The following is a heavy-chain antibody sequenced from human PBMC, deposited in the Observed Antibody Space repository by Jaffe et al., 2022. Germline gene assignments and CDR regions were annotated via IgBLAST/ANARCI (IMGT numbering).Heavy chain of an antibody. D-gene: IGHD3-3*01. J-gene: IGHJ6*03. CDR3: AREDTSYYDFWSGDYRKYYYYYMDV. CDR2: VKQDGSEK. CDR1: GFTFSSYS. Sequence: EVQLVESGGGLVQPGGSLRLSCVASGFTFSSYSMSWVRQAPEKGLEWVANVKQDGSEKYYVDSVKGRFTISRDNAKNSLYLQMTSLRAEDTAVYYCAREDTSYYDFWSGDYRKYYYYYMDVWGKGTTVTVSS. V-gene: IGHV3-7*01.